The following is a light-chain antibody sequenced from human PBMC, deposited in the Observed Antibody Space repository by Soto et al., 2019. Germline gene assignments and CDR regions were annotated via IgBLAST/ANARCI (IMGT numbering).Light chain of an antibody. V-gene: IGLV2-23*01. CDR1: SSDVGNYNL. CDR3: RSYAGSDKFV. Sequence: QSVLTQPASVSGSPGQSITISCTGTSSDVGNYNLVSWYQQHPGKAPKLIIYEGSKRPSGVSNRFSGSKSGNTASLTISGLQAEDEADYHCRSYAGSDKFVFGPGTKVTVL. J-gene: IGLJ1*01. CDR2: EGS.